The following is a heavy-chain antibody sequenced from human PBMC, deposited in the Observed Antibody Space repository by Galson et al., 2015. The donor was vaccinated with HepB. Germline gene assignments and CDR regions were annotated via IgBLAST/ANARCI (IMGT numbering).Heavy chain of an antibody. CDR3: AKDIYDSSGYYGGLDY. V-gene: IGHV3-33*06. CDR2: IWYDGSNK. CDR1: RFTFSSYG. Sequence: SLRLSCAASRFTFSSYGMHWVRQAPGKGLEWVAVIWYDGSNKYYADSVKGRFTISRDNSKNTLYLQMNSLRAEDTAVYYCAKDIYDSSGYYGGLDYWGQGTLVTVSS. J-gene: IGHJ4*02. D-gene: IGHD3-22*01.